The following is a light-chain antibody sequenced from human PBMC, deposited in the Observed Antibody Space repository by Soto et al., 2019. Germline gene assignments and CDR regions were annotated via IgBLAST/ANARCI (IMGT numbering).Light chain of an antibody. Sequence: TQSPATLSVSPGERATLSCRASQSVXSNXAWXXQXPXXXPXXLIYGASNRATGIPDRFSGSGSGTDFTLTISRLEPEDFAVYYCQQYGSSGTFGQGTKVDIK. CDR1: QSVXSN. CDR2: GAS. CDR3: QQYGSSGT. J-gene: IGKJ1*01. V-gene: IGKV3-20*01.